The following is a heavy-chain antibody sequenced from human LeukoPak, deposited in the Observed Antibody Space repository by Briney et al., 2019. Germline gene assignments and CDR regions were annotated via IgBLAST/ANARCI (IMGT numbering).Heavy chain of an antibody. D-gene: IGHD4-23*01. CDR3: ARAGGGNSLLDFDY. V-gene: IGHV3-11*06. CDR1: GFTLSDYY. CDR2: ISSSSSYI. Sequence: PGGSLRLSCVGSGFTLSDYYTSWIRQAPGKGLEWVSSISSSSSYIYYADSVKGRFTISRDNAKNSLYLQMNSLRAEDTAVYYCARAGGGNSLLDFDYWGQGTLVTVSS. J-gene: IGHJ4*02.